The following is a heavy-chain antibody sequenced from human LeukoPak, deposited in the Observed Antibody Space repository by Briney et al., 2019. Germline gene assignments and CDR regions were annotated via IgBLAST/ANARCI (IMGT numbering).Heavy chain of an antibody. CDR3: ARDRRDTAMDFDY. J-gene: IGHJ4*02. V-gene: IGHV4-59*01. CDR1: GGSISSYY. Sequence: SETLSLTCTVSGGSISSYYWSWIRQPPGKGLEWIGYIYYSGSANYNPSLKSRVTISVDTSKNQFSLKLSSVTAADTAVYYCARDRRDTAMDFDYWGQGTLVTVSS. D-gene: IGHD5-18*01. CDR2: IYYSGSA.